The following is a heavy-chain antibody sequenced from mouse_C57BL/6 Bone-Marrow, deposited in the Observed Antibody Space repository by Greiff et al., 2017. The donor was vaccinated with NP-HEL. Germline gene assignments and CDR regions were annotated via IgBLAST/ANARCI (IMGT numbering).Heavy chain of an antibody. CDR2: ISDGGSYT. J-gene: IGHJ1*03. CDR1: GFTFSSYA. D-gene: IGHD1-1*01. CDR3: ARGVYYGLGFDV. Sequence: DVQLVESGGGLVKPGGSLKLSCAASGFTFSSYAMSWVRQTPEKRLEWVATISDGGSYTYYPDNVKGRFTISRDNAKNNLYLQMSHLKSEDTAMYYCARGVYYGLGFDVWGTGTTVTVSS. V-gene: IGHV5-4*01.